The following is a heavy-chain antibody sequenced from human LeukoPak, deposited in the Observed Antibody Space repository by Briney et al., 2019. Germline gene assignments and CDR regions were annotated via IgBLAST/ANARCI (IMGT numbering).Heavy chain of an antibody. D-gene: IGHD2-2*02. V-gene: IGHV4-34*01. Sequence: SETLSLPCAVYGGSFSGYYWSWIRQPPGKGLEWVGEINPSGSTNYNPSLKSRVTISVDTSKNQFSLKLSSVTAADTAVYYCARGRSRYCSSTSCYTEDYYYYYMDVWGKGTTVTVSS. CDR1: GGSFSGYY. CDR3: ARGRSRYCSSTSCYTEDYYYYYMDV. J-gene: IGHJ6*03. CDR2: INPSGST.